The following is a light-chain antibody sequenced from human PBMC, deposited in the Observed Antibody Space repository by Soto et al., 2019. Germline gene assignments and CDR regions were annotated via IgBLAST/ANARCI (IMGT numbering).Light chain of an antibody. CDR3: QQYSSAPFT. CDR2: WAS. Sequence: DIVMTQSPDSLAVSLGERATINCKSSQSVLYSANNKNYLTWYQQKPGQPPKLLIYWASTRESGVPDRFSGSGSGTDFILTSSSLQAEDVAVYYCQQYSSAPFTFGGGTKVEIK. J-gene: IGKJ4*01. V-gene: IGKV4-1*01. CDR1: QSVLYSANNKNY.